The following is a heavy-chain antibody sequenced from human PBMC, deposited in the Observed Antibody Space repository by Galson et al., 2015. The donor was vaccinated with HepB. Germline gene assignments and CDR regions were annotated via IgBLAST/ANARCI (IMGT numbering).Heavy chain of an antibody. CDR3: ARDLNSGSYQQEDY. D-gene: IGHD1-26*01. V-gene: IGHV1-2*02. CDR2: INPNSGGT. CDR1: GYTFTGYY. Sequence: SVKVSCKASGYTFTGYYMHWVRQAPGQGLEWMGWINPNSGGTNYAQKFQGRVTMTRDTSISTAYMELSRLRSDDTAVYYCARDLNSGSYQQEDYWGQGTLVTVSS. J-gene: IGHJ4*02.